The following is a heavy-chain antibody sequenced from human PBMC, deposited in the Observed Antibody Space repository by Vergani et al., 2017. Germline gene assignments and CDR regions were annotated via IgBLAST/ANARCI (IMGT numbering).Heavy chain of an antibody. J-gene: IGHJ6*03. V-gene: IGHV3-23*01. D-gene: IGHD2-15*01. Sequence: EVQLLESGGGLVQPGGSLRLSCAASGFTFSSYAMSWVRQAPGKGLEWVSAISGSGGSTYYADSVKGRFTISRDNSKNTLYLQMNSLRAEDTAVYYCAKPSAAPGGYYYYYMDVWGKGTTVTVSS. CDR3: AKPSAAPGGYYYYYMDV. CDR2: ISGSGGST. CDR1: GFTFSSYA.